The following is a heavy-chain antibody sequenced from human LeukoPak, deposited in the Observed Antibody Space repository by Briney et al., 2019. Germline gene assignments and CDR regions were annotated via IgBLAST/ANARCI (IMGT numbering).Heavy chain of an antibody. CDR3: ARGLDYYASSGAVGY. J-gene: IGHJ4*02. CDR2: ISSSSSYI. Sequence: GGSLRLSWAASGFTFSSYSMNWVSQAPGKGLEWVSSISSSSSYIYYADSVKGRFTISRDNGKHSLYLQMNSLRAEDTAVYYCARGLDYYASSGAVGYWGQETLVTVSS. D-gene: IGHD3-22*01. CDR1: GFTFSSYS. V-gene: IGHV3-21*01.